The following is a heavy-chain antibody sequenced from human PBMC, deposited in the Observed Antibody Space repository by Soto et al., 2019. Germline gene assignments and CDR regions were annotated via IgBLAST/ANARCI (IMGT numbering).Heavy chain of an antibody. CDR3: AKDRTMARGIRAFDI. Sequence: EAQLLQSGGGLVPPGGYLRLSCVASGFAFGNYPMAWVRQTPGKGLQWISTISGSGGMTDYEDSVRGRFTVSIDHSKDTVHLQMTSLRADDTAVYYCAKDRTMARGIRAFDIWGQGTTVTISS. D-gene: IGHD3-10*01. CDR1: GFAFGNYP. V-gene: IGHV3-23*01. J-gene: IGHJ3*02. CDR2: ISGSGGMT.